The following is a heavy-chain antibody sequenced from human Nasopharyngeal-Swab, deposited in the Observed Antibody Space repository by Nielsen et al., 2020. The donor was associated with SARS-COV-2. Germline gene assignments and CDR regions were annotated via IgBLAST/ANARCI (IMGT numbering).Heavy chain of an antibody. V-gene: IGHV3-74*01. D-gene: IGHD1-7*01. CDR2: INGDGSST. Sequence: WIRQPPGKGLVWVSRINGDGSSTSYADSLKGRFTVSRDNAKNTLYLQMNSLRDEDTGVYYRTRAGNYRHDYWGQGTLVTVSS. J-gene: IGHJ4*02. CDR3: TRAGNYRHDY.